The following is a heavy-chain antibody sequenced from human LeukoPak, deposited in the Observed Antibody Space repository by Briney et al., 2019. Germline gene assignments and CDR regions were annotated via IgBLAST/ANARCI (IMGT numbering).Heavy chain of an antibody. CDR1: GYSFTSYW. CDR2: IYPGDSDT. D-gene: IGHD5-12*01. J-gene: IGHJ4*02. V-gene: IGHV5-51*01. Sequence: GESLKIYCKGSGYSFTSYWIGWVRQMPGKGLEWMGIIYPGDSDTRYSPSFQGQVTISADKSISTAYLQWSSLKASDTAMYYCARRRGGVVVATTDFDYWGQGTLVTVSS. CDR3: ARRRGGVVVATTDFDY.